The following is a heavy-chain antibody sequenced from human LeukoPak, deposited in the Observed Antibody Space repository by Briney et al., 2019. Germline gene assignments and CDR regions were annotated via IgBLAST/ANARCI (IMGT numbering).Heavy chain of an antibody. CDR1: GGTFISYA. CDR2: IIPIFGSA. V-gene: IGHV1-69*13. J-gene: IGHJ4*02. Sequence: ASVRVSCKASGGTFISYAISWVRQAPGQGLEWMGGIIPIFGSANYAQKFQGRVTITADESTSTAYMELSSLRSEDTAVYYCARDYLWEQYYFDSWGQGTLVTGSS. CDR3: ARDYLWEQYYFDS. D-gene: IGHD3-16*01.